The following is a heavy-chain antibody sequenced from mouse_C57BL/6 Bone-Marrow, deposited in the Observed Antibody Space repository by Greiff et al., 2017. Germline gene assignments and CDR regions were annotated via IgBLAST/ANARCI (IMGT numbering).Heavy chain of an antibody. J-gene: IGHJ4*01. CDR2: IYPRSGNT. CDR1: GYTFTSYG. V-gene: IGHV1-81*01. CDR3: ARWGLRRPYAMDY. Sequence: QVQLQQSGAELARPGASVKLSCKASGYTFTSYGISWVKQRTGQGLVWIGEIYPRSGNTYYNEKFKGKATLTADKSSSPAYMELRSLTSEDSAVYFCARWGLRRPYAMDYWGQGTSVTVSS. D-gene: IGHD2-2*01.